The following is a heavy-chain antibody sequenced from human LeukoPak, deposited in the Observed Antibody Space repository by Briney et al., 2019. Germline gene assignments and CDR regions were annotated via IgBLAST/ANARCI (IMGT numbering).Heavy chain of an antibody. CDR3: ARRYFDS. CDR1: GFTFSDYW. Sequence: GGSPRLSCVASGFTFSDYWMSWVRQAPGKGLEWVANIKQDGSEIYYVASVKGRFTISRDNTKNSLYLQVNSLRAEDTAVYYCARRYFDSWGQGTLVTVSS. J-gene: IGHJ4*02. V-gene: IGHV3-7*01. CDR2: IKQDGSEI.